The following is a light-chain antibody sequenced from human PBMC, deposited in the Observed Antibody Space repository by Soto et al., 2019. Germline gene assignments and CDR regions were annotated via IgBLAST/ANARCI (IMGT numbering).Light chain of an antibody. CDR3: RQYGSSPPFT. V-gene: IGKV3-20*01. CDR2: DAS. Sequence: EIVLTQSPGTLSLSPGERATLSCRASQSVSNNYLAWYQQKPGQAPRRLIYDASTKATAIPDRISGGGSGTDFTLTITGLEPEDLAVYYCRQYGSSPPFTFGQGTRLEIK. CDR1: QSVSNNY. J-gene: IGKJ5*01.